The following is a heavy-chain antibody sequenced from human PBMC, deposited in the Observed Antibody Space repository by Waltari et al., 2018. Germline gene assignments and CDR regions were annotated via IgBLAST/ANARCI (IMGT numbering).Heavy chain of an antibody. V-gene: IGHV4-31*11. CDR3: ARFPRIARSWYFDL. Sequence: QVQLLASGPGVVKPSQTLALTCAVSGTSVNTPEFYWTWIRQPPGGGLEWIGYVYQSGDTLFNPSLKTRASMTVDTSLNRFYLNLSSVTAADTAMYYCARFPRIARSWYFDLWGRGTLVTVSS. J-gene: IGHJ2*01. D-gene: IGHD6-13*01. CDR2: VYQSGDT. CDR1: GTSVNTPEFY.